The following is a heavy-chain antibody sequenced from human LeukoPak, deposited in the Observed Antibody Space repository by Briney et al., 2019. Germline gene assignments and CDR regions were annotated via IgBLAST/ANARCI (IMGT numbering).Heavy chain of an antibody. J-gene: IGHJ6*03. V-gene: IGHV3-30*18. D-gene: IGHD6-19*01. CDR1: GFTFSSYG. CDR3: AKERYSSGWYSMDV. Sequence: GGSLRLSCAASGFTFSSYGMHWVRQAPGKGLEWVAVISYDGSNKYYADSVKGRFTISRDNSKNTLYLQMNSLRAEDTAVYYCAKERYSSGWYSMDVWGKGTTVTVSS. CDR2: ISYDGSNK.